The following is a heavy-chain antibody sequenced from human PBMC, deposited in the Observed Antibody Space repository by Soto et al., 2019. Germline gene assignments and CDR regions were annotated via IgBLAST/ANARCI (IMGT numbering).Heavy chain of an antibody. J-gene: IGHJ1*01. D-gene: IGHD1-7*01. Sequence: GGSLRLSCAASGFTFSSYAMSWVRQAPGKGLEWVSAISGSGGSTYYADSVKGPFTISRDNSKNTLYLQMNSLRAEDTAVYYCAKDDLELRFYSEYFQHWGQGTLVTVSS. V-gene: IGHV3-23*01. CDR2: ISGSGGST. CDR1: GFTFSSYA. CDR3: AKDDLELRFYSEYFQH.